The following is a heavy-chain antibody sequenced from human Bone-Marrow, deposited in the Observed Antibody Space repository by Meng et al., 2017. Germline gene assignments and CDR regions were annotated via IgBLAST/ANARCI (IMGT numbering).Heavy chain of an antibody. CDR2: ISGSGGST. V-gene: IGHV3-23*01. CDR1: GFTFSSYV. CDR3: AKDEQRSGSYADY. Sequence: GESLKISCAASGFTFSSYVMSWVRQAPGKGLEWVSAISGSGGSTYYADSVKGRFTISRDNSKNTLYLQMNSLRAEDTAVYYCAKDEQRSGSYADYWGQGTLVTVSS. D-gene: IGHD1-26*01. J-gene: IGHJ4*02.